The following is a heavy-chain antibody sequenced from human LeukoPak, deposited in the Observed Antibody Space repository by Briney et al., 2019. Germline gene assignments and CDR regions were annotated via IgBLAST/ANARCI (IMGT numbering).Heavy chain of an antibody. CDR3: ARHSSIAARFYYYYYYMDV. D-gene: IGHD6-6*01. V-gene: IGHV4-34*01. Sequence: SETLSHTCAVYGGSFSGYYWSWIRQPPGKGLEWIGEINHSGSTNYNPSLKSRVTISVDTSKNQFSLKLSSVTAADTAVYYCARHSSIAARFYYYYYYMDVWGKGTTVTVSS. CDR2: INHSGST. CDR1: GGSFSGYY. J-gene: IGHJ6*03.